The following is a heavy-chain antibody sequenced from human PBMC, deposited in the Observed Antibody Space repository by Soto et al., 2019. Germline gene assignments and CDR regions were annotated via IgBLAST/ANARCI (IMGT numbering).Heavy chain of an antibody. Sequence: QVQLQQWGAGLLKPSETLSLTCAVYGGSFSGYYWSWIRQPPGKGLEWIEEISHIGNTNYNPSLKRRVTTPVDTCKHQFSLKLSSATAADTDVYYRASGLPGRLFNHWGQGTMVTVSS. D-gene: IGHD3-22*01. CDR2: ISHIGNT. CDR1: GGSFSGYY. J-gene: IGHJ5*02. CDR3: ASGLPGRLFNH. V-gene: IGHV4-34*01.